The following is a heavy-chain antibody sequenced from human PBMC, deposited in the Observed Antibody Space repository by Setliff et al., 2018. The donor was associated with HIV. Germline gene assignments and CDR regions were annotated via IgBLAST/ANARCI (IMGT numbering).Heavy chain of an antibody. CDR1: GGIFNTYG. Sequence: GASVKVSCKASGGIFNTYGMNWVRQAPGQGLEWMGGIIPIARAPNYAQKFQDRVTITADESTTTVYMEVRSLKSEDTALYYCARGPLYGYDRGYFDYWAQGPRSPSPQ. CDR3: ARGPLYGYDRGYFDY. D-gene: IGHD5-12*01. J-gene: IGHJ4*03. CDR2: IIPIARAP. V-gene: IGHV1-69*13.